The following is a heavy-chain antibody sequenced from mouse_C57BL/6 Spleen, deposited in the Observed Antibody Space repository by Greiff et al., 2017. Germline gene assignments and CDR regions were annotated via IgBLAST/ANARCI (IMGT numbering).Heavy chain of an antibody. Sequence: QVQLQQSGPVLVAPSQSLSITCTVSGFSLTSYAISWVRQPPGKGLEWLGVLWTGGGTNYNSALKSRLSISKDNSKSQVFLKMNSLQTDDTARYYCASYSYYAMDYWGQGTSVTVSS. CDR3: ASYSYYAMDY. J-gene: IGHJ4*01. CDR2: LWTGGGT. V-gene: IGHV2-9-1*01. D-gene: IGHD1-1*01. CDR1: GFSLTSYA.